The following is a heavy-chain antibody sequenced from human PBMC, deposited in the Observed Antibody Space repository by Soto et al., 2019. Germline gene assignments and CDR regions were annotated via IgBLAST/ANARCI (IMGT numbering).Heavy chain of an antibody. V-gene: IGHV4-59*01. J-gene: IGHJ6*01. CDR3: ARGFSIVLTGNALLRLPILVDV. CDR1: GGAIRSDY. Sequence: KTSDTLSLTCTVSGGAIRSDYWSWIRQSPGKGLEWIGYVYKTVSTNYNPSLKSRVAIFVDTSKNQFSLRLDSVTPADTAVYYCARGFSIVLTGNALLRLPILVDVWAQATT. D-gene: IGHD3-9*01. CDR2: VYKTVST.